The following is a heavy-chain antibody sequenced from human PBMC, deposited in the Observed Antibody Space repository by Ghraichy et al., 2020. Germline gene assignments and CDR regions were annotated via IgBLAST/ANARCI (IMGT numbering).Heavy chain of an antibody. CDR1: GLTFSTYA. D-gene: IGHD4/OR15-4a*01. CDR3: AKSFRTVANTFDY. CDR2: ISGGGDTT. V-gene: IGHV3-23*01. J-gene: IGHJ4*02. Sequence: GGSLRLSCAASGLTFSTYAMSWVRQAPGKGLEWVSAISGGGDTTYYAESVKGRFTVSRDNSRNTLYLQTNSLRAEDTAVYYCAKSFRTVANTFDYWGQGTVVTVSS.